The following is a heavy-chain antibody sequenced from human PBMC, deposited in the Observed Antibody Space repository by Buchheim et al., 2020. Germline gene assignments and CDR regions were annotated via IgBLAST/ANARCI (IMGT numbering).Heavy chain of an antibody. D-gene: IGHD1-14*01. CDR2: IYDSGST. J-gene: IGHJ5*02. Sequence: QLQLQESGSGLVRPSQTLSLTCAASGGSITSGGYSWSWIRQPPGKGLEWIGYIYDSGSTFYTPSLKSRLNISVDRSKNQFSLKLSSVTAADTAVYYCARYGSWFDPWGQGTL. CDR1: GGSITSGGYS. V-gene: IGHV4-30-2*01. CDR3: ARYGSWFDP.